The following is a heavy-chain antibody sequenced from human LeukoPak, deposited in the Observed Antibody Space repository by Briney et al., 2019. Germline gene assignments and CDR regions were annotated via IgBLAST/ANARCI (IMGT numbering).Heavy chain of an antibody. V-gene: IGHV1-2*02. Sequence: ASVKVSCKASGYTFTDYFMHWVRRAPGQGFEWMGWINSNTGDTNYAQKFQGRVTLTRDTSISTAYMDLSRLRSDDTAAYFCARDRNYYDRTGIDALDLWGQGTMVTVSS. CDR1: GYTFTDYF. J-gene: IGHJ3*01. CDR2: INSNTGDT. CDR3: ARDRNYYDRTGIDALDL. D-gene: IGHD3-22*01.